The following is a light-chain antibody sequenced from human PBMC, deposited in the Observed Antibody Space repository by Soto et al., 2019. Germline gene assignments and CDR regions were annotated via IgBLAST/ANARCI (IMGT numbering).Light chain of an antibody. CDR3: QTWGTGIVI. V-gene: IGLV4-69*01. Sequence: QPVLTQSPSASASLGASVKLTCTLSSGHSSYAIACHQQQPEKGPRYLMKLNSDGSHSKGDGIPDRFSGSSSGAERYLTISSVESDDEADYYCQTWGTGIVIFGGGTKLTVL. CDR2: LNSDGSH. J-gene: IGLJ2*01. CDR1: SGHSSYA.